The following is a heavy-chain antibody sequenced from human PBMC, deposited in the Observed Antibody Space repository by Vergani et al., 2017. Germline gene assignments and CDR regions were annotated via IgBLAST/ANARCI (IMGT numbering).Heavy chain of an antibody. CDR2: IIPIFGTA. CDR3: AKDDLFTMVRGVIFDY. Sequence: QVQLVQSGAEVKKPGSSVKVSCKASGGTFSSYAISWVRQAPGQGLEWMGGIIPIFGTANYAQKFQGRVTITADKSTSTAYMELSSLRSEDTAVYYCAKDDLFTMVRGVIFDYWGQGTLVTVSS. J-gene: IGHJ4*02. V-gene: IGHV1-69*06. CDR1: GGTFSSYA. D-gene: IGHD3-10*01.